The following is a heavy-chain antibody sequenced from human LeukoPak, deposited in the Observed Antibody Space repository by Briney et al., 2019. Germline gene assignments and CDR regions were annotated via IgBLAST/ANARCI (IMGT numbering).Heavy chain of an antibody. V-gene: IGHV4-59*01. CDR3: ARTSEGYCRSTWCRAYYYYMDV. D-gene: IGHD2-2*01. Sequence: PSETLSLTCTVSGGSISSYYWSWIRQPPGKGVEWIGYIHYSGSTNYNPSLKSRVTISVDTSKNQFSLKVSSVTAADTAVYYCARTSEGYCRSTWCRAYYYYMDVWGKGTTVTISS. J-gene: IGHJ6*03. CDR2: IHYSGST. CDR1: GGSISSYY.